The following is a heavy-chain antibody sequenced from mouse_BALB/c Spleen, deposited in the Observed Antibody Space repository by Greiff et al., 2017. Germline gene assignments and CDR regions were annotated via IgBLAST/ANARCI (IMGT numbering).Heavy chain of an antibody. V-gene: IGHV3-6*02. D-gene: IGHD2-3*01. J-gene: IGHJ2*01. Sequence: EVQRVESGPGLVKPSQSLSLTCSVTGYSITSGYYWNWIRQFPGNKLEWMGYISYDGSNNYNPSLKNRISITRDTSKNQFFLKLNSVTTEDTATYYCASMMYYLDYWGQGTTLTVSS. CDR3: ASMMYYLDY. CDR2: ISYDGSN. CDR1: GYSITSGYY.